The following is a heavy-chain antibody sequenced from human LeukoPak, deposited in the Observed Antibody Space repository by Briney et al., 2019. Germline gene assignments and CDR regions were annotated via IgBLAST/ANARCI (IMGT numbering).Heavy chain of an antibody. Sequence: GGSLRLSCAASGFTFSNAWMSWVRQAPGKGLEWVGRIKSKTDGGTTDYAAPVKGRFTISRDDSKNTLYLQMNSLKTEDTAVYYSTTDLISGSYRGLDDYWGQGTLVTVSS. CDR1: GFTFSNAW. CDR3: TTDLISGSYRGLDDY. D-gene: IGHD3-10*01. CDR2: IKSKTDGGTT. V-gene: IGHV3-15*01. J-gene: IGHJ4*02.